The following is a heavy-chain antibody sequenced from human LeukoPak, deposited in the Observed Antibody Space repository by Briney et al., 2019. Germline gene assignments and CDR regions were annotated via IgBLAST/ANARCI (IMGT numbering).Heavy chain of an antibody. CDR2: LTWNSGRI. V-gene: IGHV3-9*01. CDR1: GFTFDDYA. Sequence: PGRSLRLSCAASGFTFDDYAMHWVRQAPGKGLEWVSGLTWNSGRIEYADSVKGRFAISRDNAKNSLYLQMNSLRAEDTAVYYCARNEYSSSWYDGGYFDYWGQGTLVTVSS. CDR3: ARNEYSSSWYDGGYFDY. J-gene: IGHJ4*02. D-gene: IGHD6-13*01.